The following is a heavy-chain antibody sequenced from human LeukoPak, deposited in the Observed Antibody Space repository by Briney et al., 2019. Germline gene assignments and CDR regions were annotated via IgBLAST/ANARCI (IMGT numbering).Heavy chain of an antibody. J-gene: IGHJ4*02. D-gene: IGHD3-22*01. CDR2: ISGSGGST. V-gene: IGHV3-23*01. CDR3: ANKKSSAYYYAAFDY. CDR1: GITFSSHA. Sequence: GGSLRLSCAASGITFSSHAMSWVRQPPGKGLEWVSVISGSGGSTYYADSVKGRFTISRDNSKNTLYLQMNSLRAEDTAVYYCANKKSSAYYYAAFDYWGQGTLVTVSS.